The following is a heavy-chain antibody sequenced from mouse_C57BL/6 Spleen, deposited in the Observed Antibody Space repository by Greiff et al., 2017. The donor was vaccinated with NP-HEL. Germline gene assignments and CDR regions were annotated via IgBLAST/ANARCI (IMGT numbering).Heavy chain of an antibody. Sequence: EVKLVESGGGLVQPKGSLKLSCAASGFSFNTYAMNWVRQAPGKGLEWVARIRSKSNNYATYYADSVKDRFTISRDDSESMLYLQMNNLKTEDTAMYYCVRTTVVPFYAMDYWGQGTSVTVSS. CDR3: VRTTVVPFYAMDY. V-gene: IGHV10-1*01. D-gene: IGHD1-1*01. CDR1: GFSFNTYA. CDR2: IRSKSNNYAT. J-gene: IGHJ4*01.